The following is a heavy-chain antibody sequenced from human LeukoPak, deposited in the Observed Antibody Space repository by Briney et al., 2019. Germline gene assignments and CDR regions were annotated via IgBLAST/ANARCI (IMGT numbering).Heavy chain of an antibody. D-gene: IGHD4-11*01. V-gene: IGHV1-2*06. J-gene: IGHJ5*02. CDR1: GYTFTDYY. CDR3: ARDQDYTNPSDWFDP. CDR2: INPNSGGT. Sequence: ASVKVSCKASGYTFTDYYIHWVRQAPGQGLEWMGRINPNSGGTNYAQKFQGRVTMTRDTSISTAYMELSRLTPDDTPVYYCARDQDYTNPSDWFDPWGQGTLVTVSS.